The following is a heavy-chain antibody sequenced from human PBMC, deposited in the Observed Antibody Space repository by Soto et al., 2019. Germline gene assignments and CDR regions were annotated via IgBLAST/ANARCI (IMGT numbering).Heavy chain of an antibody. CDR3: ARDRVESGYPEDFQH. CDR2: ISSNGGST. V-gene: IGHV3-64*04. J-gene: IGHJ1*01. D-gene: IGHD3-22*01. CDR1: GFTFSIYA. Sequence: PGGSLRLSCSASGFTFSIYAMHWVRQAPGKGLEYVSTISSNGGSTYYADSVKGRFTISRDNSKNTLYLQMNSLRAEDTAVYCCARDRVESGYPEDFQHWGQGTLVTVSS.